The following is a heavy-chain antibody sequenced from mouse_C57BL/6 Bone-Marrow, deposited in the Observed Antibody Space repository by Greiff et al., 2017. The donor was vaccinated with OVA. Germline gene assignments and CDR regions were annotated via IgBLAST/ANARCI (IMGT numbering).Heavy chain of an antibody. J-gene: IGHJ1*03. V-gene: IGHV1-63*01. Sequence: QVQLQQSGAELVRPGTSVKMSCKASGYTFTNYWLGWAKQRPGHGLEWIGDIYPGGGYSNYHEKFKGKATLTADKSSSTAYMQFSSLTSEDSAIYYCARVTTDDWYFEVWGTGTAVTVSS. CDR2: IYPGGGYS. D-gene: IGHD1-1*01. CDR3: ARVTTDDWYFEV. CDR1: GYTFTNYW.